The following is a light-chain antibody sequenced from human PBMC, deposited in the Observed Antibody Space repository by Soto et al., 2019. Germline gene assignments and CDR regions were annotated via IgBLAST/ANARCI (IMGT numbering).Light chain of an antibody. J-gene: IGKJ1*01. CDR3: QQYYSPWT. V-gene: IGKV4-1*01. CDR1: QSVLHSSNNKNY. Sequence: DIVMTQSPDSLAVSLGERATINCKSSQSVLHSSNNKNYVAWYQQKPGQPPKLLIYWASTRESGVPDRFSGSGSGTDFTLSISSLQAEDVAVYYCQQYYSPWTFGQGTKVEIK. CDR2: WAS.